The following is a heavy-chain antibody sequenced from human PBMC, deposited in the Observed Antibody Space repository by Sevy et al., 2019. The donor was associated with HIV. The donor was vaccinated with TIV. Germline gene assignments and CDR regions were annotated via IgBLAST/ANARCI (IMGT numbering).Heavy chain of an antibody. J-gene: IGHJ4*02. CDR2: INPNSGGT. CDR1: GYTFTGYY. Sequence: ASVKVSCKASGYTFTGYYMHWVRQAPGQGLEWMGWINPNSGGTNYAQKFQGRVTMTRDTSISTAYMELSRLGSDDTAVYYCALGRGGWYAFDYWGQGTLVTVSS. D-gene: IGHD6-19*01. CDR3: ALGRGGWYAFDY. V-gene: IGHV1-2*02.